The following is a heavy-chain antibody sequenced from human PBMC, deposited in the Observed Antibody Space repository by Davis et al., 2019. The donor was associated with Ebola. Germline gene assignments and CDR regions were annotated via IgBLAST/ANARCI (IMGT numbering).Heavy chain of an antibody. CDR3: ARGPLITMVRGVTYYFDY. D-gene: IGHD3-10*01. Sequence: SQTLSLTCAVYGGSFSGYYWSWIRQPPGKGLEWIGEINHSGSTYYNPSLKSRVTISVDTSKNQFSLKLSSVTAADTAVYYCARGPLITMVRGVTYYFDYWGQGTLVTVSS. J-gene: IGHJ4*02. V-gene: IGHV4-34*09. CDR2: INHSGST. CDR1: GGSFSGYY.